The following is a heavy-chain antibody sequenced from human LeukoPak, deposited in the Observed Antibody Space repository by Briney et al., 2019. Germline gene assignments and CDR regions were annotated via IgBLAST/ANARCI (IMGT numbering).Heavy chain of an antibody. CDR2: ICYTGNT. CDR3: AGHKSGIDWFDP. V-gene: IGHV4-39*01. J-gene: IGHJ5*02. D-gene: IGHD1-14*01. Sequence: SETLSLTCTLSGDSISSSGYCWGWIRQPPGKGLECVGVICYTGNTYYNPSLKSRVTISVDTSKNQFSLRLSSVTAADTAVYYCAGHKSGIDWFDPWGQGTLVTVSS. CDR1: GDSISSSGYC.